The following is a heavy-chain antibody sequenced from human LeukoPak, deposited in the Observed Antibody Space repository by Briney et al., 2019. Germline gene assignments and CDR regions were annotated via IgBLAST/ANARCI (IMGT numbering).Heavy chain of an antibody. V-gene: IGHV3-33*08. CDR1: GFTFSSYG. CDR3: ARDINYFDY. J-gene: IGHJ4*02. Sequence: PGGSLTLSCAASGFTFSSYGMHWVRQAPGKGLEWVAVIWYDGSNKYYADSVKGRFTISRDNSKNTPYLQMNTLRAEDTAVYYCARDINYFDYWGQGTLVTVSS. CDR2: IWYDGSNK. D-gene: IGHD3-10*01.